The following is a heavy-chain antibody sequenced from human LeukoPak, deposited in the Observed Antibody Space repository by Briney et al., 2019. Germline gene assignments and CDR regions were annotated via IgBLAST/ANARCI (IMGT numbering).Heavy chain of an antibody. D-gene: IGHD4-23*01. CDR3: ASQVVTPLFDY. V-gene: IGHV3-23*01. Sequence: PGGSLRLSCAASGFTLSSYAMSWVHQAPGKGLEWVSAISGSAGRTYYADSVKGRFTIPRANSTNTLYLQMNSLRAEDTAVYYCASQVVTPLFDYWGQGTLVTVSS. J-gene: IGHJ4*02. CDR2: ISGSAGRT. CDR1: GFTLSSYA.